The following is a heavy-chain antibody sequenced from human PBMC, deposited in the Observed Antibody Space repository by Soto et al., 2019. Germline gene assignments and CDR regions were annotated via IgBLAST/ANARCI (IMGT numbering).Heavy chain of an antibody. Sequence: QVQLVQSGAEVKKPGASVKVSCKASGYTFTSYDINWVRQATGQGLEWMGWMNPNSGNTGYAQKFXGRVTMTRNTXXSXAXTELSSLRSEDTAVYYCARASTRLLWFGEASDAFDIWGQGTMVTVSS. D-gene: IGHD3-10*01. V-gene: IGHV1-8*01. CDR3: ARASTRLLWFGEASDAFDI. J-gene: IGHJ3*02. CDR1: GYTFTSYD. CDR2: MNPNSGNT.